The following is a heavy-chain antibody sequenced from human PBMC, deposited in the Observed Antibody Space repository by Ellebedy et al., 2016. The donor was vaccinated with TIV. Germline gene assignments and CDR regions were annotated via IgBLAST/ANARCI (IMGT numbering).Heavy chain of an antibody. CDR1: GFNFSSYA. J-gene: IGHJ4*02. D-gene: IGHD5-18*01. CDR2: ISYDGSNK. V-gene: IGHV3-30*01. Sequence: PGGSLRLSCAASGFNFSSYAMHWVRQAPGKGLEWVAVISYDGSNKYYADSVKGRFTISRDNSKNTLYLQMNSLRAEDTAVYYCARGAAMAPHLFDYWGQGTLVTVSS. CDR3: ARGAAMAPHLFDY.